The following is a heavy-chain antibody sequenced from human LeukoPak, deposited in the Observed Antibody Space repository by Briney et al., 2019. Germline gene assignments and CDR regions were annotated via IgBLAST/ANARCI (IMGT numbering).Heavy chain of an antibody. V-gene: IGHV6-1*01. CDR1: GDSVSSNSVT. J-gene: IGHJ5*02. Sequence: QTLSLTCAISGDSVSSNSVTWNWVRQSPSRGLEWLGRTYYRSTWYNDYAVSVRGRITVNPDTSKNQFSLHLNSVTPEDTAVYYCSRRLTQYDCFDPWGQGILVTVSS. D-gene: IGHD2-2*01. CDR3: SRRLTQYDCFDP. CDR2: TYYRSTWYN.